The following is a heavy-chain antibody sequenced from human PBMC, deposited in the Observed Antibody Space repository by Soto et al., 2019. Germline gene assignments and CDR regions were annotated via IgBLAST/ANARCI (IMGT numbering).Heavy chain of an antibody. Sequence: PGGSLRLCCAASGFTFTRYSMNWVRQAPGKGLEWVSSISSTTNYIYYGDSMKGRFTISRDNAENSLYLEMNSLRAEDTAVYYCARESEDLTSNFDYWGQGTLVTVSS. CDR3: ARESEDLTSNFDY. V-gene: IGHV3-21*06. CDR2: ISSTTNYI. J-gene: IGHJ4*02. CDR1: GFTFTRYS.